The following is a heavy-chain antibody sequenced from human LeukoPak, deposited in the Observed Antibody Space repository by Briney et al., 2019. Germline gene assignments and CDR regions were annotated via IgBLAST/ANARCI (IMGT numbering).Heavy chain of an antibody. CDR1: GFIFSNYA. V-gene: IGHV3-23*01. CDR2: ISGRSDNT. CDR3: AKWGDYDVLTGYYVSDF. D-gene: IGHD3-9*01. Sequence: GGSLRLSCAASGFIFSNYAMYWVRQAPGKGLEWVSAISGRSDNTYYADSVKGRFTLSRDSSKNTLYLQMNSLRADDTAVYYCAKWGDYDVLTGYYVSDFWGQGTMVTVSS. J-gene: IGHJ4*02.